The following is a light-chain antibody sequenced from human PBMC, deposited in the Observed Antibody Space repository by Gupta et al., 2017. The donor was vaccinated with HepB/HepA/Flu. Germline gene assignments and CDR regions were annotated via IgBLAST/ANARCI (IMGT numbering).Light chain of an antibody. Sequence: QSALTQPRSVSGSPGQSVPLSCTGTSSDVGAYNYVSWYQQHPGKAPKLMIYDVSKRPSGVPDRFSGSKSGNTASLTISGLQAEDEADYYCCSYAGSYTWVFGGGTKLTVL. V-gene: IGLV2-11*01. CDR2: DVS. CDR3: CSYAGSYTWV. CDR1: SSDVGAYNY. J-gene: IGLJ2*01.